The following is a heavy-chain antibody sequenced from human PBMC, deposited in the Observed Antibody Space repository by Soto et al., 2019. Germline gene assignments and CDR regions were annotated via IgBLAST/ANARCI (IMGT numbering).Heavy chain of an antibody. V-gene: IGHV4-59*01. CDR2: IYYSGST. CDR3: AREVRGVINYGMDV. Sequence: SETLSLTCTVSGGSISSYYWSWIRQPPGKGLEWIGYIYYSGSTNYNPSLKSRVTISVDTSKNQFSLKLSSVTAADTAVYYCAREVRGVINYGMDVWGQGTTVTVSS. D-gene: IGHD3-10*01. J-gene: IGHJ6*02. CDR1: GGSISSYY.